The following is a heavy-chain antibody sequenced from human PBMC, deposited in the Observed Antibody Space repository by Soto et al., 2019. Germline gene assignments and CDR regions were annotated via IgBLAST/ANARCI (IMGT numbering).Heavy chain of an antibody. Sequence: QVQLVESGGGVVQPGRSLRLSCAASGFTFSSYGMHWVRQAPGKGLEWVAVISYDGSNKYYADSVKGRFTISRDNSKNPLHLQINSLRAEDTAVYYGAKDSSVGVTALGSCYFDLWGRGTLVTVSS. D-gene: IGHD2-21*02. CDR2: ISYDGSNK. CDR3: AKDSSVGVTALGSCYFDL. V-gene: IGHV3-30*18. J-gene: IGHJ2*01. CDR1: GFTFSSYG.